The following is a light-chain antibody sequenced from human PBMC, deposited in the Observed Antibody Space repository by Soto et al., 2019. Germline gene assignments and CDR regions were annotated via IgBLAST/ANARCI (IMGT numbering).Light chain of an antibody. CDR2: DAS. V-gene: IGKV1-13*02. CDR3: QRLTPCT. Sequence: AIQLTQSPSSLSASVGDRVTITCRASQDIKRDLAWYQQKSGRSPKLLIYDASNLENGVPSRFSGSGSGTDFTLTISSLQPEDFAIYYCQRLTPCTFGPGTKVEI. J-gene: IGKJ3*01. CDR1: QDIKRD.